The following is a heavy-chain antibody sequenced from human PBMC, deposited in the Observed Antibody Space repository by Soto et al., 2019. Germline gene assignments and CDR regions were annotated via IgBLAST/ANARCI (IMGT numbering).Heavy chain of an antibody. CDR3: ARAYGGYADY. CDR2: INGGNGNT. J-gene: IGHJ4*02. D-gene: IGHD5-12*01. Sequence: ASVKVSCKASGYTFTSYAMHWVRQAPGQRLEWMGWINGGNGNTKYSQKFQGRVTITRDTSASTAYMELSSLRSEDTAVYYCARAYGGYADYWGQGALVTVSS. CDR1: GYTFTSYA. V-gene: IGHV1-3*01.